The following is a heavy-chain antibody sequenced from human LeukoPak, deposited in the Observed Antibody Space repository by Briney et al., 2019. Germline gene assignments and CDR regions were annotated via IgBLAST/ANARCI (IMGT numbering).Heavy chain of an antibody. Sequence: SETLSLTCAAYGGSFSGYYWSWIRQPPGKGLEWIGEINHSGSTNYNPSLKSRVTISVDTSKNHFSLKLSSVTAADTTVYYCARRWYSSSWYAPTRKRSDYWGQGTLVTVSS. V-gene: IGHV4-34*01. J-gene: IGHJ4*02. CDR3: ARRWYSSSWYAPTRKRSDY. D-gene: IGHD6-13*01. CDR1: GGSFSGYY. CDR2: INHSGST.